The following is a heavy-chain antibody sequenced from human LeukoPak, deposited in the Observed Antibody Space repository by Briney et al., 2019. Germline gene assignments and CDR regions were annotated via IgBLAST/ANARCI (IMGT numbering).Heavy chain of an antibody. D-gene: IGHD3-9*01. J-gene: IGHJ5*02. CDR3: VRSDILSDSYNWFDP. V-gene: IGHV1-2*02. CDR2: INPNSGAT. CDR1: GYIFTAYY. Sequence: ASVKVSCKASGYIFTAYYLHWVRQAPGQGPEWMGWINPNSGATNYAQRFQGRVTMTSDTAIRTAYMELSRLRSDDTAVYYCVRSDILSDSYNWFDPWGHGTLVTVSS.